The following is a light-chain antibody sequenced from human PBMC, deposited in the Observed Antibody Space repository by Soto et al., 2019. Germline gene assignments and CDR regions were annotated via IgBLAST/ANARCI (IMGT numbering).Light chain of an antibody. Sequence: EIVLTQSPGTLSVSPGERVTLSCRASQSVDIDLAWYQQKPGQAPRLLIYGASTRATDMPGRFRGSGAGAEFTLTISSLQSEDSAVYYCQQYNSWPITFGQGTRL. CDR3: QQYNSWPIT. J-gene: IGKJ5*01. CDR2: GAS. CDR1: QSVDID. V-gene: IGKV3D-15*01.